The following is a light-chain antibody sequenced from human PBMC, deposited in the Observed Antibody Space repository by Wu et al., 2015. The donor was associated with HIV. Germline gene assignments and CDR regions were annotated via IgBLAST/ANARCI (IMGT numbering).Light chain of an antibody. V-gene: IGKV1-9*01. Sequence: DIQMTQSPSSLSASLGDRVTITCRASQDISNFLAWYQQKPGKAPKLLIYGASTLQSDVPSRFSGSGSGTDFTLTILYLRPEDFATYYCQQLNSYPLTFGPGTKVDIK. CDR1: QDISNF. CDR3: QQLNSYPLT. J-gene: IGKJ3*01. CDR2: GAS.